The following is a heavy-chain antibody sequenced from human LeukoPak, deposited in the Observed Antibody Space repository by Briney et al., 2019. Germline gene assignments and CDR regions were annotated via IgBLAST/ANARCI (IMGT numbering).Heavy chain of an antibody. D-gene: IGHD3-3*01. Sequence: GASVKVSCKASGYTFTSYYMHWVRQAPGQGLEWMGIINPSGGSTSYAQKFQGRVTMTRDTSTSTVYMELSSLRSEDTAVYYCARGGIGSGPNVLRFLEWFTLWGQGTLVTVSS. CDR3: ARGGIGSGPNVLRFLEWFTL. CDR1: GYTFTSYY. V-gene: IGHV1-46*01. J-gene: IGHJ4*02. CDR2: INPSGGST.